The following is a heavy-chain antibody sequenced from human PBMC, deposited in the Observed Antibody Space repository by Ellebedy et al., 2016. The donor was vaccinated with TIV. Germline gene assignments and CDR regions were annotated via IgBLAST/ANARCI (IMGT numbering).Heavy chain of an antibody. J-gene: IGHJ6*02. Sequence: GESLKISCAASGFTFSSYAMSWVRQAPGKGLEWVSAISGSGGSTYYADSVKGRFTISRDNSKNTLYLQMNSLRAEDTAVYYCARLDYEGRYGMDVWGQGTTVTVSS. CDR2: ISGSGGST. D-gene: IGHD3-10*01. CDR1: GFTFSSYA. V-gene: IGHV3-23*01. CDR3: ARLDYEGRYGMDV.